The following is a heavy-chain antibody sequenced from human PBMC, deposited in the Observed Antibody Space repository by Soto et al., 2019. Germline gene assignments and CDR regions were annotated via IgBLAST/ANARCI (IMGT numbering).Heavy chain of an antibody. J-gene: IGHJ5*02. CDR2: ISGTGSSI. V-gene: IGHV3-21*01. CDR3: ARDTYYYGSGSYSP. D-gene: IGHD3-10*01. Sequence: GGSLRLSCAASGFTFSSYSMNWVRQAPGRGLEWVSAISGTGSSIYYADSVKGRFTISRDNAKNSLYLQMNSLRAEDTAVYYCARDTYYYGSGSYSPWGQGTLVTVSS. CDR1: GFTFSSYS.